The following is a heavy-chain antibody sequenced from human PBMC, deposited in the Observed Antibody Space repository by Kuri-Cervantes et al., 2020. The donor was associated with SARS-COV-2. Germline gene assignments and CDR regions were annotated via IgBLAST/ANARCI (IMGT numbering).Heavy chain of an antibody. CDR1: GGSISSGDYY. Sequence: SETLSLTCTVSGGSISSGDYYWSWIRQPPGKGLEWIGYIYYSGSTNYNPSLKSRVTISVDTSKNQFSLKLSSVTAADTAVYYCARDERYCSGGSCYSGAGNWFDPWGKGTLVTVSS. CDR3: ARDERYCSGGSCYSGAGNWFDP. J-gene: IGHJ5*02. CDR2: IYYSGST. V-gene: IGHV4-61*08. D-gene: IGHD2-15*01.